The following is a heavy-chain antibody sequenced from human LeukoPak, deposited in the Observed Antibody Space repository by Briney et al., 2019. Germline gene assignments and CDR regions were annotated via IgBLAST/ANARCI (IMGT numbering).Heavy chain of an antibody. CDR3: ARQREIVPSDYESSGYYYYFDY. J-gene: IGHJ4*02. V-gene: IGHV4-39*01. Sequence: SETLSLTCIVSGDSISSSSYYWGWIRQPPGKGLEYIANIYYSGSTYYNPSLKSRVTISVDTSKNQLSLKLSSVTAADTAVYYCARQREIVPSDYESSGYYYYFDYWGQGTLVTVSS. CDR1: GDSISSSSYY. D-gene: IGHD3-22*01. CDR2: IYYSGST.